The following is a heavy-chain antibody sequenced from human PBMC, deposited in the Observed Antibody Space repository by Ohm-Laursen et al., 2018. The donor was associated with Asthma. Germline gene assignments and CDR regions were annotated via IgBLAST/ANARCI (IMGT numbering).Heavy chain of an antibody. J-gene: IGHJ3*02. CDR3: AREGDGYNPGGDAFDI. D-gene: IGHD5-24*01. CDR2: MNLNGGNT. CDR1: RGTFTSYA. V-gene: IGHV1-8*02. Sequence: SVKVSRTPSRGTFTSYAINWARQATGQGLEWMGWMNLNGGNTGYAQKFQGRVTMTRNTSISTAYMELSSLRSEDTVVYYCAREGDGYNPGGDAFDIWGQGTMVTVSS.